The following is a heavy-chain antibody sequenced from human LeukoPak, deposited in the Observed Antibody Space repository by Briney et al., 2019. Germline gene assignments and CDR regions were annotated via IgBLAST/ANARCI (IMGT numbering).Heavy chain of an antibody. Sequence: GGSLRLSCAASGFTVSGYWMSWVRQAPGKGLEWVANIKQDGSEKYYVDSVKGRFTISRDNAKNSLYLQMNSLRAEDTAVYYCARGGALRWGQGTLVTVSS. D-gene: IGHD4-17*01. CDR3: ARGGALR. CDR1: GFTVSGYW. CDR2: IKQDGSEK. V-gene: IGHV3-7*01. J-gene: IGHJ4*02.